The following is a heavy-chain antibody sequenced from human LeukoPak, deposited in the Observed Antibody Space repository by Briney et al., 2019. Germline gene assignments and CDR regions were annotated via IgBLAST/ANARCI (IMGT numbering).Heavy chain of an antibody. D-gene: IGHD3-9*01. J-gene: IGHJ4*02. CDR1: GFTFSNAW. Sequence: GGSLRLSCTPSGFTFSNAWMNWVRQVPGKGLEWVGRIKTKADGGTTLYAAPVKDRFTISRDDSQNTLYLQMNSLKTEDTGVYYCARLATLDYWGQGTLVTVSS. CDR3: ARLATLDY. V-gene: IGHV3-15*01. CDR2: IKTKADGGTT.